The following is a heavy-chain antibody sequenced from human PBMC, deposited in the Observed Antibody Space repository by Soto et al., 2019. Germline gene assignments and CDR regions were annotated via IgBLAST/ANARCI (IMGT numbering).Heavy chain of an antibody. CDR2: ISFDGSNE. CDR3: ARPIPRWSYHSGMDV. D-gene: IGHD2-15*01. Sequence: QLVQSGGRGVQPGRSLRLSCAASEFTFRSYAMHWVRQAPGRGLDWVALISFDGSNEYYADSVKGRFIISRDNSKNLVYLQMNTLSPDDTAIYYCARPIPRWSYHSGMDVWGQGTKVTVSS. CDR1: EFTFRSYA. J-gene: IGHJ6*02. V-gene: IGHV3-30-3*01.